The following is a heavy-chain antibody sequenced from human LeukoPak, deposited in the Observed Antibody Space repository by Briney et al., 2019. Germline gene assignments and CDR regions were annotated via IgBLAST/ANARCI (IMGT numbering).Heavy chain of an antibody. J-gene: IGHJ6*03. CDR3: ARGALYGSGISYYYYMDV. Sequence: ASVKVSCKASGYTFTSYGIGWVRHAPGQGLEWMGWISAYNGNTNYAQKLQGRVTMTTDTSTSTAYMELRSLRSDDTAVYYCARGALYGSGISYYYYMDVWGKGTTVTISS. CDR1: GYTFTSYG. CDR2: ISAYNGNT. V-gene: IGHV1-18*01. D-gene: IGHD3-10*01.